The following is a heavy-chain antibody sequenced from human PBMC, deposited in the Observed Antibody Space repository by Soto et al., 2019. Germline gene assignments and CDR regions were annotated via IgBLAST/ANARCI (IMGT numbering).Heavy chain of an antibody. V-gene: IGHV1-69*13. CDR1: GGTFSSYA. D-gene: IGHD2-2*02. CDR2: IIPIFGTA. J-gene: IGHJ6*02. CDR3: ASQYTELYYYGMDV. Sequence: SVKVSCKASGGTFSSYAISWVRQAPGQGLEWMGGIIPIFGTANYAQKFQGRVTITADESTSTAYMELSSLRSEDTAVYYCASQYTELYYYGMDVWGQGTTVTVSS.